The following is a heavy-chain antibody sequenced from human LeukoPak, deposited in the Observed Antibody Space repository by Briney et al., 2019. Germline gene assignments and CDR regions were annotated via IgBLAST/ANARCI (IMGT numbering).Heavy chain of an antibody. D-gene: IGHD3-10*01. CDR3: ARGRGVIILVSYYYYGMDV. CDR2: ISYDGSNK. J-gene: IGHJ6*04. CDR1: GFTFSSYA. V-gene: IGHV3-30-3*01. Sequence: PGGSLRLSCAASGFTFSSYAMHWVRQAPGKGLEWVAVISYDGSNKYYADSVKGRFTISRDNSKNTLYLQMNSLRAEDTAVYYCARGRGVIILVSYYYYGMDVWGKGTTVTVSS.